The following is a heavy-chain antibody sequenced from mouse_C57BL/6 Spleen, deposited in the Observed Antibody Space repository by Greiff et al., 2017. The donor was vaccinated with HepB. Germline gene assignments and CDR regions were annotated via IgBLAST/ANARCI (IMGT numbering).Heavy chain of an antibody. Sequence: QVQLKQPGAELVMPGASVKLSCKASGYTFTSYWMHWVKQRPGQGLEWIGEIDPSDSYTNYNQKFKGKSTLTVDKSSSTAYMQLSSLTSEDSAVYYCARRFDGYSDYWGQGTTLTVSS. CDR2: IDPSDSYT. D-gene: IGHD2-3*01. J-gene: IGHJ2*01. CDR3: ARRFDGYSDY. V-gene: IGHV1-69*01. CDR1: GYTFTSYW.